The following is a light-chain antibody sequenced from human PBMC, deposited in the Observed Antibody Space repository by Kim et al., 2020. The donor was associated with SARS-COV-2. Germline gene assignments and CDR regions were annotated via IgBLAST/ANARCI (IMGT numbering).Light chain of an antibody. CDR3: HSRDSSGNRWV. J-gene: IGLJ3*02. CDR2: GKN. V-gene: IGLV3-19*01. CDR1: GLRNSF. Sequence: ALGQTVTITCKGDGLRNSFATWYQQKPGQAPLLVIYGKNTRPSGIPDRFSGSSSGNAASLTITGAQAEDEADYYCHSRDSSGNRWVFGGGTQLTVL.